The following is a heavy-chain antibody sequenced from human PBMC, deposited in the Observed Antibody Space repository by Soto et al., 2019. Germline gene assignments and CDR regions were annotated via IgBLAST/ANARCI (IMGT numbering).Heavy chain of an antibody. CDR2: IYYSGST. Sequence: QLQLQESGPGLVKPSETLSLTCTVSGGSISSSSYYWGWIRQPPGKGLEWIGSIYYSGSTYYNPSLKSRXXLXVXXSKNQFSLKLSSVTAADTAVYYCARLGSGWYYFDYWGQGTLVTVSS. CDR3: ARLGSGWYYFDY. V-gene: IGHV4-39*01. CDR1: GGSISSSSYY. D-gene: IGHD6-19*01. J-gene: IGHJ4*02.